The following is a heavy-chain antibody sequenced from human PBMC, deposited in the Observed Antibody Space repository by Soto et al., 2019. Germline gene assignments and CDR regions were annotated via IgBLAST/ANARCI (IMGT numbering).Heavy chain of an antibody. J-gene: IGHJ4*02. CDR3: VRGTRGWYGIDY. V-gene: IGHV3-74*01. D-gene: IGHD6-19*01. Sequence: EVQLVESGGGVVQPGGSLRLSCAASGLTFSNHWMHWVRQPPGKGLLWVSRINTDGSSTNYAGSVEGRFTVSRDNAKNTLYLQMNSLRDDDTADYYCVRGTRGWYGIDYWGQGTLVTVSS. CDR1: GLTFSNHW. CDR2: INTDGSST.